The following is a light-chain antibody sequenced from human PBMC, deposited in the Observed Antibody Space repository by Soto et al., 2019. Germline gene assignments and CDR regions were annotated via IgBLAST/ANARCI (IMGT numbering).Light chain of an antibody. CDR2: KAS. J-gene: IGKJ2*01. V-gene: IGKV1-5*03. CDR3: QQYNSFPYT. CDR1: QSISTW. Sequence: DIQMTQSPSTLSASVGDRVTVTCRASQSISTWLAWYQQKPGKAPKLLIYKASSLESGVPSRFSGSGSGTEFTLTISSLQPDDFATYYCQQYNSFPYTFGQGTKLEI.